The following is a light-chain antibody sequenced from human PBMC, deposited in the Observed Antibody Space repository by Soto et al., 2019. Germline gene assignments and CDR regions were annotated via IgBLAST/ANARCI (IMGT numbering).Light chain of an antibody. J-gene: IGKJ4*01. V-gene: IGKV1-39*01. CDR3: QQTYSDIS. CDR2: GAS. Sequence: DVRMTQSPSSPSASVGDTITITCRASQTITTYLNWFQQKPGESPRLLIYGASTLHDGVPSRFSGSGSGTDFTLTISGLQPEDFATYHCQQTYSDISFGGGTRV. CDR1: QTITTY.